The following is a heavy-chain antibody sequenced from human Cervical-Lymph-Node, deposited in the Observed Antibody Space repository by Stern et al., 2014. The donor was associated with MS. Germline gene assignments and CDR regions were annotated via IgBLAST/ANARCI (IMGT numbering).Heavy chain of an antibody. CDR3: ARVSYDFWSGYYVFDY. D-gene: IGHD3-3*01. CDR1: GCSISSGGYY. J-gene: IGHJ4*02. V-gene: IGHV4-31*03. CDR2: IYYSGST. Sequence: QVQLQESGPGLVKPSQTLSLTCTVSGCSISSGGYYWSWIRQHPGKGLEWIGNIYYSGSTHYNTSLKSRVTISVDTSKNQFSLKLSSVTAADTAVYYCARVSYDFWSGYYVFDYWGQGTLVTVSS.